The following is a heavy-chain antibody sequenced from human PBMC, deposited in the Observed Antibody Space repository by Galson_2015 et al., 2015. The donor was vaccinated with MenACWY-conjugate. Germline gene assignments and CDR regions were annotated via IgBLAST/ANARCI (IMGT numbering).Heavy chain of an antibody. CDR2: IYSDGST. D-gene: IGHD6-19*01. CDR1: GFTVGSNY. CDR3: ARDLYSSGWYEVDY. J-gene: IGHJ4*02. Sequence: SLRLSCAASGFTVGSNYMSWVRQAPGKGLEWVSFIYSDGSTYYADSVKGRLTISRDNSKNTLYLQMISLRPEDTAVYYCARDLYSSGWYEVDYWGQGTLVTVSS. V-gene: IGHV3-66*02.